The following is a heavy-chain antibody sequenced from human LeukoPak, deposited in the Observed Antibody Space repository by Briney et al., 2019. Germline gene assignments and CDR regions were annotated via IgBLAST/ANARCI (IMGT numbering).Heavy chain of an antibody. CDR1: GFTFSSYW. Sequence: GGSLRLSCAASGFTFSSYWVSWVRQAPGKGLEWVANIKQDGSEKYYVDSVKGRFTISRDNAKNSLYLQMNSLRAEDTAVYYCARIGIAAAGIYNYYYGMDVWGQGTTVTVFS. D-gene: IGHD6-13*01. CDR3: ARIGIAAAGIYNYYYGMDV. J-gene: IGHJ6*02. CDR2: IKQDGSEK. V-gene: IGHV3-7*01.